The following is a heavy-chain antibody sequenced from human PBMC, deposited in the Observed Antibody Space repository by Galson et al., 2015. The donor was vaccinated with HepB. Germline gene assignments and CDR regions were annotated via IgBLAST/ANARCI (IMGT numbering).Heavy chain of an antibody. D-gene: IGHD3-16*02. Sequence: SLRLSCAASGFTFSDYYMSWIRQAPGKGLEWVSYISSNSIHTNYADSLKGRITISRDNAKNSLYLQMNSLRAEDTAVHYCAMGAYDYVWGSYRYGPFDHWGQGTLVTVSS. CDR2: ISSNSIHT. CDR1: GFTFSDYY. V-gene: IGHV3-11*03. CDR3: AMGAYDYVWGSYRYGPFDH. J-gene: IGHJ4*02.